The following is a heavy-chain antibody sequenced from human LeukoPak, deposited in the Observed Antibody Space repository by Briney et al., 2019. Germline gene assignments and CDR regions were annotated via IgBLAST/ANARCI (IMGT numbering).Heavy chain of an antibody. CDR3: ARGERVNLWIFEGYDY. D-gene: IGHD3-3*01. J-gene: IGHJ4*02. CDR1: GFSFSSYA. V-gene: IGHV3-23*01. Sequence: GGSLRLSCAASGFSFSSYAMIWVRQAPGKGLEWVSAITGSGASTYYVDAVKGRFTISRDNSKNTLYLQMNSLRAEDTAVYYCARGERVNLWIFEGYDYWGRGTLVTVSS. CDR2: ITGSGAST.